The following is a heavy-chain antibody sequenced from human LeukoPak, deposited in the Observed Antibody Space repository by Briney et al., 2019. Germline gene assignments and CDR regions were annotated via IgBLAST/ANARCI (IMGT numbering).Heavy chain of an antibody. CDR2: INPNSGGT. V-gene: IGHV1-2*02. CDR3: ARDGTPAFYYYMDV. CDR1: GYTFTGYY. Sequence: ASVKVSCKASGYTFTGYYMHWVRQAPGQGLEWMGWINPNSGGTNYAQKFQGRVTMTRDTSISTAYMELSRLRSEDTAVYFCARDGTPAFYYYMDVWGKGTTVTVSS. J-gene: IGHJ6*03.